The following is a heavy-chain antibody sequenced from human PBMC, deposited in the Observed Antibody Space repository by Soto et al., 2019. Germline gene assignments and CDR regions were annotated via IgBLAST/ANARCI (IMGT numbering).Heavy chain of an antibody. CDR1: GFTFSSYG. CDR3: AKEVYYYGSGGYDPAYGMDV. V-gene: IGHV3-30*18. J-gene: IGHJ6*02. CDR2: ISYDGSNK. Sequence: VQLVESGGGVVQPGRSLRLSCAASGFTFSSYGMHWVRQAPGKGLEWVAVISYDGSNKYYADSVKGRFTISRDNSKNTLYLQMNSLRAEDTAVYYCAKEVYYYGSGGYDPAYGMDVWGQGTTVTVSS. D-gene: IGHD3-10*01.